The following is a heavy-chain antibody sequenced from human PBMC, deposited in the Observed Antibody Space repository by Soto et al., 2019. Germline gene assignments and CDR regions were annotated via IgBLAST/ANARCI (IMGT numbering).Heavy chain of an antibody. CDR2: ISTSSTYI. CDR1: GFTFSSWT. V-gene: IGHV3-21*02. J-gene: IGHJ4*02. Sequence: EVQLAESGGGLVKPGGSLTLSCTVSGFTFSSWTMNWVRQAPGKGLEWGSSISTSSTYIYYADSVKGRFTISRDNAKDSLYLNMNNLRADDTAVYYCAKGGTHFDYWGQGTLLTVSS. CDR3: AKGGTHFDY. D-gene: IGHD1-1*01.